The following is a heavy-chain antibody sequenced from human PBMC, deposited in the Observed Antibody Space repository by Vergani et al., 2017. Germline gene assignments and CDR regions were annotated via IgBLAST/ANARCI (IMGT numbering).Heavy chain of an antibody. CDR3: ARDLRGSYYYYYMDV. J-gene: IGHJ6*03. D-gene: IGHD3-16*01. V-gene: IGHV3-7*01. Sequence: EVQLVESGGGLVQPGGSLRLSCAASGFTFSSYWMSWVRQAPGKGLEWVANIKQDGSAKYYVDSVKGRFTISRDNAKNSLYLQMNSLRAEDTAVYYCARDLRGSYYYYYMDVWGKGTTVTVSS. CDR2: IKQDGSAK. CDR1: GFTFSSYW.